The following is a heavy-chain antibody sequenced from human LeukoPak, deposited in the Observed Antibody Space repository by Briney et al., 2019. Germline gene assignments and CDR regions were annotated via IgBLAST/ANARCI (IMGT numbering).Heavy chain of an antibody. CDR3: ARGGSYGGYFDY. CDR1: GYTFTSYY. CDR2: INPSGGST. V-gene: IGHV1-46*01. D-gene: IGHD1-26*01. Sequence: ASVKVSCKASGYTFTSYYMHWVRQAPGQGLEWMGVINPSGGSTSYAQKFQGRVTMTRDMSTSTVYMELSSLRSEDTAVYYCARGGSYGGYFDYWGQGTLVTASS. J-gene: IGHJ4*02.